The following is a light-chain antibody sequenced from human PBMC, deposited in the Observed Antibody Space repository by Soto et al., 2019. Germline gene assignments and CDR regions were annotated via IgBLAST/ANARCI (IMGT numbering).Light chain of an antibody. CDR2: YAS. Sequence: VLTQSPATLSLSPGERATLSCRASQTVSRYLAWYQQKPGQAPRLLIYYASNRATGIPARFSGSGSGTDYTLTISSLEPDDFATYYCQYWDNYSWTFGQGTKVEIK. CDR1: QTVSRY. J-gene: IGKJ1*01. V-gene: IGKV3-11*01. CDR3: QYWDNYSWT.